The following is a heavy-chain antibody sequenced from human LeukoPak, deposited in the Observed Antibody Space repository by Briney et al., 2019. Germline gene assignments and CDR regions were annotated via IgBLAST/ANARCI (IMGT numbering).Heavy chain of an antibody. D-gene: IGHD2-2*01. CDR3: ARGYQLGSYLWFDP. CDR2: INHSGST. V-gene: IGHV4-34*01. CDR1: GGSFSGYY. J-gene: IGHJ5*02. Sequence: SETLSLTCAVYGGSFSGYYWSWIRQPPGKGLEWIGEINHSGSTNYNPSLKSRVTISVDTSKNQFSLKLSSVTAADTAVYYCARGYQLGSYLWFDPWGQGTLVTVSS.